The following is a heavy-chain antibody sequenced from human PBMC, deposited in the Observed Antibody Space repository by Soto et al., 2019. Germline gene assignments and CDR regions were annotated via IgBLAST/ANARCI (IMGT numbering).Heavy chain of an antibody. D-gene: IGHD4-17*01. CDR3: AKTLHDSGRGY. V-gene: IGHV4-59*12. CDR2: IYYSGST. J-gene: IGHJ4*02. Sequence: KGLEWIGYIYYSGSTSGATTYNPSLKGRVTISVDTSKIQFSLKLSSVTAEDSVLYYRAKTLHDSGRGYSGQATLLTVSS.